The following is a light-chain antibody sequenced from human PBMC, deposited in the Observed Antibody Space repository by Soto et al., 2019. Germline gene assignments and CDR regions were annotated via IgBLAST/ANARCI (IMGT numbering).Light chain of an antibody. J-gene: IGLJ1*01. CDR3: NSYTTSNTFV. CDR2: EVI. V-gene: IGLV2-14*03. Sequence: QSVLTQPGSVSGSPGQAITVSCSGTSSDIGTHNFVSWYQQHPGKAPKLIIYEVINRPSGVSDRFSGSKSGNTASLTISGLHSEDEADYYCNSYTTSNTFVFGSGTKVTAL. CDR1: SSDIGTHNF.